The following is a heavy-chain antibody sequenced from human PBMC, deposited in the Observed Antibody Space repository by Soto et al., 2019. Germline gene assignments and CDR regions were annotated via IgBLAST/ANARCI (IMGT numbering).Heavy chain of an antibody. J-gene: IGHJ6*02. D-gene: IGHD2-2*01. Sequence: KSSETLSLTCTVSGGSISSGDYYWSWIRQPPGKGLEWIGYIYYSGSTYYNPSLKSRVTISVDTSKNQFSLKLSSVTAADTAVYYCARLYCSSTSCYSPYYYYGMDVWGQGTTVTVSS. CDR3: ARLYCSSTSCYSPYYYYGMDV. CDR1: GGSISSGDYY. V-gene: IGHV4-30-4*01. CDR2: IYYSGST.